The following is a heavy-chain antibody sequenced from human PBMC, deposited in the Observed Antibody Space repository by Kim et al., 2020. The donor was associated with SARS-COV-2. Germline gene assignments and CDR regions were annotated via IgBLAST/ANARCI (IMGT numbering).Heavy chain of an antibody. CDR2: ICKSRNYK. CDR1: GFTFSTYD. Sequence: GGSLRLSCAASGFTFSTYDMHWIRQAPGKGLEWVSYICKSRNYKNYADSVKGRFTISRDNAKNTLYLQMNSLRAEDTAVYYCAKGDIAAAGYFDYWGQGPLVTVSS. V-gene: IGHV3-11*05. CDR3: AKGDIAAAGYFDY. J-gene: IGHJ4*02. D-gene: IGHD6-13*01.